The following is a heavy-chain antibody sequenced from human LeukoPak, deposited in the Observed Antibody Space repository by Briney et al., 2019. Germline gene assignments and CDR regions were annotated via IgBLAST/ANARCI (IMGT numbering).Heavy chain of an antibody. V-gene: IGHV4-30-4*01. CDR3: ARATYYYDSSGYYSLGHGAFDI. Sequence: SETLSLTCTVSGGSISSGDYYWSWIRQPPGKGLEWIGYIYYSGSTYYNPSLKSRVTISVDTSENQFSLKLSSVTAADTAVYYCARATYYYDSSGYYSLGHGAFDIWGQGTMVTVSS. CDR2: IYYSGST. J-gene: IGHJ3*02. CDR1: GGSISSGDYY. D-gene: IGHD3-22*01.